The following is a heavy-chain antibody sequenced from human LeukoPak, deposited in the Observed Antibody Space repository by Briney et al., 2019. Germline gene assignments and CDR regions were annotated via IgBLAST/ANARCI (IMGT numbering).Heavy chain of an antibody. D-gene: IGHD1-1*01. J-gene: IGHJ6*03. CDR3: ATDSGNWNGASTQPYYYYYYYTDV. V-gene: IGHV1-24*01. CDR2: FDPEDGET. Sequence: ASVKVSCKVSGYTLTELSMHWVRQAPGKGLEWMGGFDPEDGETIYAQKFQGRVTMTEDTSTDTAYMELSSLRSEDTAVYYCATDSGNWNGASTQPYYYYYYYTDVWGKGTTVTVSS. CDR1: GYTLTELS.